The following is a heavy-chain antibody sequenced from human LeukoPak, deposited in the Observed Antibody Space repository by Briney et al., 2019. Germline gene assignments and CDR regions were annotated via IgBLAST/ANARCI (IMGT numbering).Heavy chain of an antibody. V-gene: IGHV4-30-2*01. J-gene: IGHJ3*02. D-gene: IGHD2-21*02. CDR1: GGSISSGGYS. CDR2: IYHSGST. Sequence: PSETLSLTCAVSGGSISSGGYSWSWIRQPPGKGLEWIGYIYHSGSTYYNPSLKSRVTISVDRSKNQFSLKLSSVTAADTAVYYCASVNIVVVTPDAFDIWGQGTMVTVSS. CDR3: ASVNIVVVTPDAFDI.